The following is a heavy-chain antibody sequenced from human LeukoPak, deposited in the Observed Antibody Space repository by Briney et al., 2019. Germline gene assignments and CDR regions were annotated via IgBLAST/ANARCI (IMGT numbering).Heavy chain of an antibody. J-gene: IGHJ5*02. D-gene: IGHD6-19*01. CDR3: AKVPRSSANNWFDP. Sequence: GGSLRLSCAASAFTFSTYAMSWVRQPPGKGLEWVSTISGSGGSTYYVDSVKGRFTISRDNSKNTLYLQMNSLRAEDTAVYYCAKVPRSSANNWFDPWGQGTLVTVSS. CDR2: ISGSGGST. CDR1: AFTFSTYA. V-gene: IGHV3-23*01.